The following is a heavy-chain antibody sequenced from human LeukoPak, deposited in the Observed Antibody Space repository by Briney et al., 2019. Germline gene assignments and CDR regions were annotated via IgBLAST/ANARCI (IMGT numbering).Heavy chain of an antibody. J-gene: IGHJ3*02. CDR3: ARDGRLERRRDDASDI. CDR2: IIPIFGTA. D-gene: IGHD1-1*01. Sequence: SVKVSCKASGGTFSSYAISWVRQAPGQGLEWMGGIIPIFGTANYAQKFQGRVTITADESTSTAYMELSSLRSEDTAVYYCARDGRLERRRDDASDIWGQGTMVTVSS. V-gene: IGHV1-69*13. CDR1: GGTFSSYA.